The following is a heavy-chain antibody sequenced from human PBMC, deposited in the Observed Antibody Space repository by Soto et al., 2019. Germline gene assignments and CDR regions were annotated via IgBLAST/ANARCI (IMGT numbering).Heavy chain of an antibody. CDR3: AKGGTYFDY. CDR1: GFTFSSYV. J-gene: IGHJ4*02. CDR2: ISGSGDAT. Sequence: GGSLRLSCAASGFTFSSYVMTWVRQAPGKGLEWVSTISGSGDATYYADSVKGRFTISRDNSKNTLYLQMNSLRAEDTARYYCAKGGTYFDYWGQGTLVTVSS. V-gene: IGHV3-23*01.